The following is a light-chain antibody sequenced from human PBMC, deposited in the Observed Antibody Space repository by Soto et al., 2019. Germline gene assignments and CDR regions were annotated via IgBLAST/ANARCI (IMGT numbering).Light chain of an antibody. CDR2: AVS. V-gene: IGLV2-14*03. Sequence: QSALTQPASVSGSPGQSITISCTGTSSDVGDHNSVSWYQQQPGKAPKLMIYAVSNRPAGVSNRFSGDKSGNTASLTISGLQAEDEADYYCSSYTTSTPVIFGGGTKVTVL. CDR1: SSDVGDHNS. J-gene: IGLJ2*01. CDR3: SSYTTSTPVI.